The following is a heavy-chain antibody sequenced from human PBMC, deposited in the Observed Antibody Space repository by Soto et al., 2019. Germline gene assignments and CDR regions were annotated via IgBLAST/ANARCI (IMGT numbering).Heavy chain of an antibody. CDR2: IIPIFGTA. Sequence: ASVKVSCKASGGTFSSYAISWVRQAPGQGLEWMGGIIPIFGTANYAQKFQGRVTITADESTSTAYMELSSLRSEDTAVYYCARARMHYYYDSSGYSYFDYWGQGTLVTVSS. CDR1: GGTFSSYA. CDR3: ARARMHYYYDSSGYSYFDY. D-gene: IGHD3-22*01. J-gene: IGHJ4*02. V-gene: IGHV1-69*13.